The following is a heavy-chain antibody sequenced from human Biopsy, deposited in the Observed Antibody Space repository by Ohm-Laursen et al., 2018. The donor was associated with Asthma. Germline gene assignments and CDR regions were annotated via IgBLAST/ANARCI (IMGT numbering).Heavy chain of an antibody. CDR2: VTYDGISQ. J-gene: IGHJ6*03. CDR3: ARISICTRTACGPYYIYKMDV. Sequence: SLRLSCVASGFTFSNYGMHWVRQVAGKGLDWVAVVTYDGISQYYAESVKGRFTISRDNSNTVYLQMNWLRAEDTAIYYCARISICTRTACGPYYIYKMDVWGQGTTVTVSS. D-gene: IGHD2-8*01. CDR1: GFTFSNYG. V-gene: IGHV3-30*03.